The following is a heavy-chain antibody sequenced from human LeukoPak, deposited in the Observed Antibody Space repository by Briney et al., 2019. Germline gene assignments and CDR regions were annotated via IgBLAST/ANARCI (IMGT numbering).Heavy chain of an antibody. V-gene: IGHV3-23*01. CDR1: GLTFSSYA. Sequence: GGSLRLSCAASGLTFSSYAMSWVRQAPGKGLEWVSAISGSGGSTYYADSVKGRFTISRDNSKNTLYLQMNSLRAEDTAVYYCAKDQELLGSFVLDYWGQGTLVTVSS. CDR3: AKDQELLGSFVLDY. CDR2: ISGSGGST. D-gene: IGHD1-26*01. J-gene: IGHJ4*02.